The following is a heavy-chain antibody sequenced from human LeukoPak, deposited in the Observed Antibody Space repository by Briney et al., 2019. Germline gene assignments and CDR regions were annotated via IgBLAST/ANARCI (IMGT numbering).Heavy chain of an antibody. D-gene: IGHD6-6*01. Sequence: ASVKVSCKAFGYTFTGYWMHWVRQAPGQGPEWMGVISPSGGSTIYAQKFKGRVTLTRDMSTSTAYMELSSLRSEDTAVYYCARDTRAARSYYYYYYMGVWGKGTTVTVSS. V-gene: IGHV1-46*01. CDR1: GYTFTGYW. CDR2: ISPSGGST. J-gene: IGHJ6*03. CDR3: ARDTRAARSYYYYYYMGV.